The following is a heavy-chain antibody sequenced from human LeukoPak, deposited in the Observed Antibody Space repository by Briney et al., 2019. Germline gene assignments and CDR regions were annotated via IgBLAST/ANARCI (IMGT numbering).Heavy chain of an antibody. J-gene: IGHJ3*02. CDR3: ARRGSMGGSFVGAFDI. CDR1: GDSFIRNTSS. Sequence: SETLSLTCTVSGDSFIRNTSSWGWIRQPPGKGLEWIGSIYYTGRTFYNPSLKSRVTISVDTSKNQFSLKLSSVTAADTAVYYCARRGSMGGSFVGAFDIWGQGTMVTVSS. D-gene: IGHD1-26*01. V-gene: IGHV4-39*01. CDR2: IYYTGRT.